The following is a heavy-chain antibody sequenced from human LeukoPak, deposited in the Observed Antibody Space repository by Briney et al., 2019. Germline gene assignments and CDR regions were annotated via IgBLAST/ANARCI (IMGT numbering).Heavy chain of an antibody. CDR3: ARDVGFTKD. CDR1: GGSISGLY. J-gene: IGHJ4*02. Sequence: SETLSLTCTVSGGSISGLYWSWIRQPAGKGLEWIGRIYTGGGTNYNPSLKSRVSMSVDTSKNQFSLKLNFVTAADTAVYFCARDVGFTKDWGQGTLVTVS. CDR2: IYTGGGT. D-gene: IGHD1-26*01. V-gene: IGHV4-4*07.